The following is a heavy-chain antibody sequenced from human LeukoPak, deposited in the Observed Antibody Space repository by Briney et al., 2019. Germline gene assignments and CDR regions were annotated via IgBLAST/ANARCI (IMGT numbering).Heavy chain of an antibody. J-gene: IGHJ4*02. D-gene: IGHD1-26*01. CDR3: GKYSASRSRYFDY. Sequence: AGGSLRLSCAASGFTFSNYAMTWVRQAPGQGLEWVAVIDSGGGGIYYADSVKGRFTISRDNSKNTLYLQMNSLRAEDTAVFYCGKYSASRSRYFDYWGQGTLVTVSS. V-gene: IGHV3-23*01. CDR1: GFTFSNYA. CDR2: IDSGGGGI.